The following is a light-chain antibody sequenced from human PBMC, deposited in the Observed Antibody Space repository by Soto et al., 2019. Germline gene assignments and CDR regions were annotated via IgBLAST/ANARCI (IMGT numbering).Light chain of an antibody. V-gene: IGLV2-18*03. Sequence: QSALTKPPSVYGSPGQSVAISCTGTSSDVGSYNRVSWYQQPPGAAPKLMIYEVSNRPSGVPDRFSGSKSGNTASLTTSGLQAEDEADYYCNSYTGSSTYVFGTGTKVTVL. J-gene: IGLJ1*01. CDR1: SSDVGSYNR. CDR2: EVS. CDR3: NSYTGSSTYV.